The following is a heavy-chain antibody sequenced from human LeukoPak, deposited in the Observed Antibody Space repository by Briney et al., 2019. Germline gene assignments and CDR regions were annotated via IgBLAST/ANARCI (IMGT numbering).Heavy chain of an antibody. V-gene: IGHV3-7*01. CDR1: GFTFSSYW. CDR2: INHNGNVN. J-gene: IGHJ4*02. Sequence: GGSLRLSCAASGFTFSSYWMNWARQAPGKGLEWVASINHNGNVNYYVDSVKGRFTISRDNAKNSLYLQMNSLRAEDTAVYYCARERDGYPDYWGQGTLVTVSS. CDR3: ARERDGYPDY. D-gene: IGHD5-24*01.